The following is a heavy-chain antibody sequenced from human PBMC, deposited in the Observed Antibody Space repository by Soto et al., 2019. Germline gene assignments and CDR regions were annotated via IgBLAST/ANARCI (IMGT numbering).Heavy chain of an antibody. CDR2: INHSGST. CDR1: GGSFSGYY. J-gene: IGHJ6*02. Sequence: PSETLSLTCAVYGGSFSGYYWSWIRQPPGKGLEWIGEINHSGSTNYNPSLKSRVTISVDTSKNQFSLKLSSVTAADTAVYYCARARAYSSSWYWRDRGARDYYGMDVWGQGTTVTVSS. CDR3: ARARAYSSSWYWRDRGARDYYGMDV. V-gene: IGHV4-34*01. D-gene: IGHD6-13*01.